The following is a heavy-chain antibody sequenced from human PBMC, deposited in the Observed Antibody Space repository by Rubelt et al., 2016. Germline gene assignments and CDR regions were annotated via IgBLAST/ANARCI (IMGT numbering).Heavy chain of an antibody. CDR1: GGSFSGPY. CDR3: ARVSDYYDSSGTNRGWYFDF. D-gene: IGHD3-22*01. CDR2: VNHSGTT. V-gene: IGHV4-34*01. J-gene: IGHJ4*02. Sequence: QVQLQEWGAGLFKPSETLSLTCAVYGGSFSGPYWNWIRQPPGKGLEWVGEVNHSGTTSSNPSLRSRVTISVDTSKNQVSRGLVSGTAADTAVYYCARVSDYYDSSGTNRGWYFDFWGQGVLVTVSS.